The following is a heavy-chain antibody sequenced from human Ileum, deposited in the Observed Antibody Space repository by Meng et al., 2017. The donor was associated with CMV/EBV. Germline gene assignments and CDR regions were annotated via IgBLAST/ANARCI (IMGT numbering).Heavy chain of an antibody. Sequence: GESLKISCAASGFSFNDFYMTWIRLTPGTGLEWVACISHGSTTINYADSVQGRFIIAKDNAQNYLYLQMNSLRVEDTAVYFCTRGHRRWSTSGGYFYGLDVWGRGTTVTVSS. CDR2: ISHGSTTI. CDR3: TRGHRRWSTSGGYFYGLDV. V-gene: IGHV3-11*01. CDR1: GFSFNDFY. D-gene: IGHD3-16*01. J-gene: IGHJ6*02.